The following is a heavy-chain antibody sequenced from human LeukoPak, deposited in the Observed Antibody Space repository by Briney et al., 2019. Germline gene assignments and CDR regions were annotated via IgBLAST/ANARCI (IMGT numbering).Heavy chain of an antibody. J-gene: IGHJ4*02. CDR3: AXXSSVGPYDFWSGYLSGFDY. Sequence: SETLSLTCTVSGGSISSYYWSWIRQPPGKGLGWIGYIYYSGSTNYNPSLKSRVTISVDTSKNQFSLKLSSVTAADTAVYYCAXXSSVGPYDFWSGYLSGFDYWGQGTLVTVSS. V-gene: IGHV4-59*01. CDR1: GGSISSYY. CDR2: IYYSGST. D-gene: IGHD3-3*01.